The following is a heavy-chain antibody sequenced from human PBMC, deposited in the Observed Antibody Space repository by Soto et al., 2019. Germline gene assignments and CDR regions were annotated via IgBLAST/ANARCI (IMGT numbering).Heavy chain of an antibody. D-gene: IGHD3-10*01. CDR2: ISADNGVT. V-gene: IGHV1-18*01. CDR1: GYTFTNYG. J-gene: IGHJ4*02. CDR3: ARRGVLPDY. Sequence: QVQLVQSGTEVKKPGASVKVSCKASGYTFTNYGITWVRQAPGQGLEWMGWISADNGVTNYAQKLQGRVTMTTDTATSTGYMELRNLRSDDTAGYYCARRGVLPDYWGQGTLVTVSS.